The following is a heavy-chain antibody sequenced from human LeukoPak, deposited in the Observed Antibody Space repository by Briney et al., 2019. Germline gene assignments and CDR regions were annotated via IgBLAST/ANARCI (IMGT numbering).Heavy chain of an antibody. CDR3: ARGRTVRYFDWLLRNDAFDI. D-gene: IGHD3-9*01. CDR2: INHSGST. CDR1: GGSFSGYH. J-gene: IGHJ3*02. Sequence: SETLSLTCAVYGGSFSGYHWSWIRQPPGKGLEWIGEINHSGSTNYNPSLKSRVTISVDTSKNQFSLKLSSVTAADTAVYYCARGRTVRYFDWLLRNDAFDIWGQGTMVTVSS. V-gene: IGHV4-34*01.